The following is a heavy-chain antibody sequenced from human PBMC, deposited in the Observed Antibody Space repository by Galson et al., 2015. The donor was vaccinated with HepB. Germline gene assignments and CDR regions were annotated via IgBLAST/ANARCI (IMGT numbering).Heavy chain of an antibody. D-gene: IGHD2-2*01. V-gene: IGHV1-8*01. J-gene: IGHJ5*02. CDR3: ARGILDKSYQLPPDNWFDP. CDR2: MNPNSGNT. CDR1: GYTFTSYD. Sequence: SVKVSCKASGYTFTSYDINWVRQATGQGLEWMGWMNPNSGNTGYAQKFQGRVTMTRNTSISTAYMELSSLRSEDTAVYYCARGILDKSYQLPPDNWFDPWAREPWSPSPQ.